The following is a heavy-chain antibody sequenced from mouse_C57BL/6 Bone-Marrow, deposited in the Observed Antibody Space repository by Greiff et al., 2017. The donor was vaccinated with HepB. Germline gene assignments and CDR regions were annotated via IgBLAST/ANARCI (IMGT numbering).Heavy chain of an antibody. D-gene: IGHD1-1*01. Sequence: EVQRVESGPGLAKPSQTLSLTCSVTGYSITSDYWNWIRKFPGNKLEYMGYISYSGSTYYNPSLKSRISITRDTSKNQYYLQLNSVTTEDTATYYCARYYDCSSYPYYFDYWGQGTTLTVSS. CDR1: GYSITSDY. CDR2: ISYSGST. V-gene: IGHV3-8*01. J-gene: IGHJ2*01. CDR3: ARYYDCSSYPYYFDY.